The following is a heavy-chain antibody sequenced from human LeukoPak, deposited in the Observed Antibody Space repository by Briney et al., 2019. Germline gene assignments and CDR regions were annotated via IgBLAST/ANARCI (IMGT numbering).Heavy chain of an antibody. CDR3: ARDQRYSYGYETENWFDP. D-gene: IGHD5-18*01. V-gene: IGHV3-21*01. CDR1: GFTFSSYS. CDR2: ISSSSSYI. J-gene: IGHJ5*02. Sequence: GGSLRLSCAASGFTFSSYSMTWVRQAPGKGLEWVSSISSSSSYIYYADSVKGRFTISRDSAKNSLYLQMNSLRAEDTAVYYCARDQRYSYGYETENWFDPWGQGTLVTVSS.